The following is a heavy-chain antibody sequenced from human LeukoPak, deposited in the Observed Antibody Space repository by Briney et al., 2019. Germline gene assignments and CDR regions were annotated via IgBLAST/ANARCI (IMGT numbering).Heavy chain of an antibody. Sequence: ASVMVSCKASGYTFTSYGISWVRQDPGQGLEWMGWISAYNGNTNYAQKPQGRVTMTTDTSTSTAYMELRSLRSDDTAVYYCASQQQLVMSYYYYYMDVWGKGTTVTVSS. J-gene: IGHJ6*03. CDR3: ASQQQLVMSYYYYYMDV. CDR2: ISAYNGNT. V-gene: IGHV1-18*01. D-gene: IGHD6-13*01. CDR1: GYTFTSYG.